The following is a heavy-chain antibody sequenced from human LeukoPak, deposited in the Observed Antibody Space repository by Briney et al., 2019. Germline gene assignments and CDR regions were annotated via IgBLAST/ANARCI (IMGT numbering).Heavy chain of an antibody. V-gene: IGHV3-21*01. CDR3: AYGSGSYYNLYFDY. Sequence: GGSLRLSCAASGFTFSSYSMNWVRQAPGKGLEWVSSISSSSSYIYYADSVKGRFTISRDNAKNSLYLQMNSLRAEDTAVYYCAYGSGSYYNLYFDYWGQGTLVTVSS. J-gene: IGHJ4*02. CDR2: ISSSSSYI. D-gene: IGHD3-10*01. CDR1: GFTFSSYS.